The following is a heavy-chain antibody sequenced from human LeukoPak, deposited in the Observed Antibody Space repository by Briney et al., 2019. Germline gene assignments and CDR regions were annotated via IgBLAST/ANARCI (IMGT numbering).Heavy chain of an antibody. D-gene: IGHD1-14*01. CDR2: IKQDGSEK. CDR3: ASGIVSLCYYYMDV. Sequence: GGSLRLSCAASGFTFSSYWMSWVRQAPGKGLEWVANIKQDGSEKYYVDSVKGRFTISRDNAKNSLYLQMNSLRAEDTAVYYCASGIVSLCYYYMDVWGKGTTVTVSS. J-gene: IGHJ6*03. CDR1: GFTFSSYW. V-gene: IGHV3-7*01.